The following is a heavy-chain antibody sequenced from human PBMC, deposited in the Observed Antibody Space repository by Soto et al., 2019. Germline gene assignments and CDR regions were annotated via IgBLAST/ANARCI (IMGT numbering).Heavy chain of an antibody. D-gene: IGHD3-22*01. V-gene: IGHV1-46*01. CDR3: GREYFDSRGTPPGD. CDR2: ISPSGGYT. Sequence: ASVKVSCKASGYTFTHYYMHWVRQAPGQGLEWMGIISPSGGYTTYAQKFQGRVTMTRDTSTSTVYVELSSLTSEDTAVYYCGREYFDSRGTPPGDWGQGTLVTVSS. CDR1: GYTFTHYY. J-gene: IGHJ4*02.